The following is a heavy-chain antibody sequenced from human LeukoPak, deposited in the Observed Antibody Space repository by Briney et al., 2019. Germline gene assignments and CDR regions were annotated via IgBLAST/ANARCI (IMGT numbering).Heavy chain of an antibody. CDR3: ARHSLAWFGELRNWFDP. J-gene: IGHJ5*02. V-gene: IGHV4-34*01. CDR2: INHSGST. Sequence: SETLSLTCAVYGGSFSGYYWSWIRQPPGKGLEWIGEINHSGSTNYNPSLKSRVTISVDTSKNQFSLKLSSVTAADTAVYYCARHSLAWFGELRNWFDPWGQGTLVTVSS. CDR1: GGSFSGYY. D-gene: IGHD3-10*01.